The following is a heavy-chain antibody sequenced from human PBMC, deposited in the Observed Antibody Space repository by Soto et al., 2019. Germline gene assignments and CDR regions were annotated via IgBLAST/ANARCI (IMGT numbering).Heavy chain of an antibody. CDR2: ISSDGRST. CDR1: GFTFSSYW. V-gene: IGHV3-74*01. D-gene: IGHD3-10*01. CDR3: ARVVYGSGSHVGLDP. J-gene: IGHJ5*02. Sequence: EVQLVESGGGLVQPGGSLRLSCAGSGFTFSSYWMHWVRQTPRRGLAWVSHISSDGRSTSYADSVKGRFTISRDNTQSTVSLDMNSLTAEDAGVYYCARVVYGSGSHVGLDPWGQGTLVTVSS.